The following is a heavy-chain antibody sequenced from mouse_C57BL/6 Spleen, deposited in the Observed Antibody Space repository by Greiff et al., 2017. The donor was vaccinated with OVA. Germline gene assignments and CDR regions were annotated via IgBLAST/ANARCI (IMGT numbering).Heavy chain of an antibody. D-gene: IGHD2-3*01. CDR3: ARGGYYVGYYAMDY. V-gene: IGHV1-76*01. Sequence: VQRVESGAELVRPGASVKLSCKASGYTFTDYYINWVKQRPGQGLEWIARIYPGSGNTYYNEKFKGKATLTAEKSSSTAYMQLSSLTSEDSAVYFCARGGYYVGYYAMDYWGQGTSVTVSS. J-gene: IGHJ4*01. CDR2: IYPGSGNT. CDR1: GYTFTDYY.